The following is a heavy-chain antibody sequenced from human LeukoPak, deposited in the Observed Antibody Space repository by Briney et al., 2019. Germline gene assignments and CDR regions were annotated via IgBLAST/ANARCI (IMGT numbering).Heavy chain of an antibody. CDR2: INSDSGGT. CDR3: ARGNIATRRGENWFDP. D-gene: IGHD6-6*01. J-gene: IGHJ5*02. Sequence: ASVKVSCKASGYIFTGDFIHWVRQAPGQGLEWMGWINSDSGGTNYARKFQGRVTMTRDTSISTAYMELSSLRSDDTAVFYCARGNIATRRGENWFDPWGQGTLVTVSS. V-gene: IGHV1-2*02. CDR1: GYIFTGDF.